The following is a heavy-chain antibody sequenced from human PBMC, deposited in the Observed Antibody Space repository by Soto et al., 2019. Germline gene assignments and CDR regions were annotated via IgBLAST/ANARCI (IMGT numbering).Heavy chain of an antibody. D-gene: IGHD3-10*01. CDR3: ARYRRQSITMVRGVIMINAYVMDL. J-gene: IGHJ6*02. CDR1: GYPLTRYY. V-gene: IGHV1-2*02. Sequence: EKTSSKAPGYPLTRYYTRFGPQAAGQGLEWLGWINPNSGGTNYAQKFQGRVTMTRDTSLSTAYIELRRLRSDETAVYYCARYRRQSITMVRGVIMINAYVMDLWGRGTTVTVSS. CDR2: INPNSGGT.